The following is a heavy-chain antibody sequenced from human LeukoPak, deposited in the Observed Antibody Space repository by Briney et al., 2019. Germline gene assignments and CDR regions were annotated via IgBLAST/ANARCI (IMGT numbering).Heavy chain of an antibody. J-gene: IGHJ5*02. V-gene: IGHV4-59*08. CDR1: GGSISSYY. D-gene: IGHD6-13*01. Sequence: SETLSLTCTVSGGSISSYYWSWIRQPPGKGLEWIGYIYYSGSTNYNPSLKSRVTISVDTSKNQFSLKLSSVTAADAAVYYCARRGGGAAAGSNWFDPWGQGTLVTVSS. CDR2: IYYSGST. CDR3: ARRGGGAAAGSNWFDP.